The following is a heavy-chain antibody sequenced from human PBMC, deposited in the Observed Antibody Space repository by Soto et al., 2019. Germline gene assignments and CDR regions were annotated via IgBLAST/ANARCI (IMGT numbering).Heavy chain of an antibody. CDR1: GYTFTGNY. J-gene: IGHJ4*02. CDR3: ARGYCSSIGCSHYFDY. V-gene: IGHV1-2*02. D-gene: IGHD2-2*01. Sequence: ASVKVSCKASGYTFTGNYMHWVRQAPGQGLEWMALINPSSGGTNYAQKFQGRVTMTWDTSISTAYMELSRLTSDDTAIYYCARGYCSSIGCSHYFDYWGQGTVVTVS. CDR2: INPSSGGT.